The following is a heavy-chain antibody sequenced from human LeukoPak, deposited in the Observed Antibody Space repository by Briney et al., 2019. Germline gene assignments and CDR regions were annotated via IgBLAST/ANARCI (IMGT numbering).Heavy chain of an antibody. Sequence: ASVKVSCKASGYTFTGYYMHWVRQAPGQGLEWMGWINPNSGGTNYAQKFQGRVTMTRDTSISTAYMELSRLRSDDTAVYYCARDVVVVPAAPDYWGQGTLVIVSS. CDR2: INPNSGGT. CDR3: ARDVVVVPAAPDY. V-gene: IGHV1-2*02. D-gene: IGHD2-2*01. CDR1: GYTFTGYY. J-gene: IGHJ4*02.